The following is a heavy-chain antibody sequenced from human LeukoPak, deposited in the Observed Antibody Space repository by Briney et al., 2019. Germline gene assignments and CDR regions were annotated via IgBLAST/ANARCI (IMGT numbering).Heavy chain of an antibody. CDR3: ARGAAQLVIDY. Sequence: SETLSHTCTVSGGSISSSSYYWGWIRQPPGKGLEWIGSIYYSGSTYYNPSLKSRVTISVDTSKNQFSLKLSSVTAADTAVYYCARGAAQLVIDYWGQGTLVTVSS. D-gene: IGHD6-13*01. CDR1: GGSISSSSYY. V-gene: IGHV4-39*07. CDR2: IYYSGST. J-gene: IGHJ4*02.